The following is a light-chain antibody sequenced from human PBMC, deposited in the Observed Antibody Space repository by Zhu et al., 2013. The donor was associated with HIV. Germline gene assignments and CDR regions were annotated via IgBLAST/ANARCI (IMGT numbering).Light chain of an antibody. CDR1: KTIRNNY. CDR3: QQYDRSPQT. Sequence: EIVLTQSPATLSFSPGESATLSCRTNKTIRNNYLAWYQHKPGRPPSLLIYDASSRATGTPDRFNGGGSGTDFTLTISRLEPEDFAVYYCQQYDRSPQTFGPGTKVEIK. J-gene: IGKJ1*01. CDR2: DAS. V-gene: IGKV3-20*01.